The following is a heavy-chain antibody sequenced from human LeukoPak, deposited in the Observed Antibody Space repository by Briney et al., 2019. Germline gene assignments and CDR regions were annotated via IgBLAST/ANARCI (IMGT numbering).Heavy chain of an antibody. D-gene: IGHD4-17*01. Sequence: SETLSLTCTVSGGSMSNDYWSWLRQPAGKGLEWIGRIYSSGSTHYNPSLKSRVTMSMDMSKNQFSLMLNSVTAADTAVYYCAGTGRYGDMAADWGQGTLVTVSS. V-gene: IGHV4-4*07. CDR1: GGSMSNDY. J-gene: IGHJ4*02. CDR3: AGTGRYGDMAAD. CDR2: IYSSGST.